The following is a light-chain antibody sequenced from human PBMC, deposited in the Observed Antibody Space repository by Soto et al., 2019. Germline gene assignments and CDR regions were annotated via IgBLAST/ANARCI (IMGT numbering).Light chain of an antibody. CDR3: TSKTSTSPYV. J-gene: IGLJ1*01. CDR2: EVS. V-gene: IGLV2-14*01. Sequence: QSALTQPASVSGSPGQSITISCTGTSSDVGGYKYVSWYQQHPGKAPKLLIYEVSNRPSGVSSRFSGSKSGNTASLTISGLQAEDEADYYCTSKTSTSPYVFGPGTKVTV. CDR1: SSDVGGYKY.